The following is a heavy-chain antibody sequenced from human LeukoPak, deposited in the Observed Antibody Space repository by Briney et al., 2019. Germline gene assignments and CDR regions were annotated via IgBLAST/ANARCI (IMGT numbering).Heavy chain of an antibody. CDR3: ARIRRDYDFWSGHKYYYYYYMDV. Sequence: SETLSLTCTVSGGSISSYYWSWIRQPPGKGLEWIGYIYYSGSTNYNPSLKSRVTISVDTSKHQFSLKLSSVTAADTAVYYCARIRRDYDFWSGHKYYYYYYMDVWGKGTTVTVSS. J-gene: IGHJ6*03. V-gene: IGHV4-59*01. CDR2: IYYSGST. D-gene: IGHD3-3*01. CDR1: GGSISSYY.